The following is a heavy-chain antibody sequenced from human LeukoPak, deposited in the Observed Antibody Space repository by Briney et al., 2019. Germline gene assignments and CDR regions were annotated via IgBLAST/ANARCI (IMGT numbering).Heavy chain of an antibody. V-gene: IGHV4-4*07. Sequence: KPSETLSLTCTVSGGSISSYYWSWIRQPAGKGLEWIGRIYTSGSTNYNPSLKSRVTMSVDTSKNQFSLKLSSVTAADTAVYYCARDRIAAAGSEEYYFDYWGQGTLVTVSS. J-gene: IGHJ4*02. CDR1: GGSISSYY. D-gene: IGHD6-13*01. CDR2: IYTSGST. CDR3: ARDRIAAAGSEEYYFDY.